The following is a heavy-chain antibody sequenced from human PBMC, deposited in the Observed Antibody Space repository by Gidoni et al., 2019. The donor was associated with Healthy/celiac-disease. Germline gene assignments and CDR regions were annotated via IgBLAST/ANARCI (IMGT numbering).Heavy chain of an antibody. D-gene: IGHD3-10*01. CDR3: ARGLQGYYGSGSYSEFDI. Sequence: QVQLVQSGAEVKKPGSSVKVSCKASGGTFSSYAISWVRQAPGQGLEWMGGIIPIFGTANYAQKFQGRVTITADESTSTAYMELSSLRSEDTAVYYCARGLQGYYGSGSYSEFDIWGQGTMVTVSS. V-gene: IGHV1-69*01. J-gene: IGHJ3*02. CDR2: IIPIFGTA. CDR1: GGTFSSYA.